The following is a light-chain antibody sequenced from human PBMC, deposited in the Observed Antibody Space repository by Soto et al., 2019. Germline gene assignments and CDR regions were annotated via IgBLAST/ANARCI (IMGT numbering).Light chain of an antibody. CDR1: HSVSSS. CDR3: QQYGSSPQT. J-gene: IGKJ1*01. V-gene: IGKV3-15*01. CDR2: GAS. Sequence: EIVMTQSPATLSVSPGERATLFCRASHSVSSSLAWYQQKPGQAPRLLIHGASTRATGIPARFSGSGSGTEFTLTISSLQSEDFAVYYCQQYGSSPQTFGQGTKVEIK.